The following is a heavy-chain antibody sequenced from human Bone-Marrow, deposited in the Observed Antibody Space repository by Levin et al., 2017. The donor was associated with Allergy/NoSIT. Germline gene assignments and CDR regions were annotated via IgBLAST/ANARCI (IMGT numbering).Heavy chain of an antibody. D-gene: IGHD6-13*01. CDR1: GFTFSSHA. CDR3: ARNQIAAADFGMDV. J-gene: IGHJ6*02. CDR2: ISSDGSNK. Sequence: LTGGSLRLSCAASGFTFSSHAMHWVRQAPGKGLEWVSVISSDGSNKDYADSVKGRFTISRDNSKKKLYLQMNFLRAEDRAVYFCARNQIAAADFGMDVWGQGTTVTVSS. V-gene: IGHV3-30-3*01.